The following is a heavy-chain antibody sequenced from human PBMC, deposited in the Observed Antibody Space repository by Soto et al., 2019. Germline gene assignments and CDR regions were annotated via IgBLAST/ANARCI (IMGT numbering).Heavy chain of an antibody. V-gene: IGHV1-18*01. CDR1: GYNFTSYG. CDR3: ARARISAAGSFDY. J-gene: IGHJ4*02. D-gene: IGHD6-13*01. CDR2: VSTYNGNT. Sequence: QVQLVQSGAAVKKPGASVKVSCKASGYNFTSYGISWVRQAPGQGLEWMGWVSTYNGNTNFAQKLQGRVTMTTDTSTNTAYMDLRRLISDDTAMYYCARARISAAGSFDYWGQGTRVTVS.